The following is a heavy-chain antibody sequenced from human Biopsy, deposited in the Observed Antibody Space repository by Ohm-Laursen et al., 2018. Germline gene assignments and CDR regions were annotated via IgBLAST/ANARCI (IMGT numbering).Heavy chain of an antibody. CDR2: ITSGGSTT. Sequence: SLRLSCTASGFTFSDYYMSWIRQAPGKGLEWVSYITSGGSTTDYADSVKGRFTISRDNAKSSLFLQMNSLRAEDTAVYYCARDVEGFYSYAMDVGGQGTTVTVSS. CDR3: ARDVEGFYSYAMDV. V-gene: IGHV3-11*01. J-gene: IGHJ6*02. CDR1: GFTFSDYY. D-gene: IGHD5-24*01.